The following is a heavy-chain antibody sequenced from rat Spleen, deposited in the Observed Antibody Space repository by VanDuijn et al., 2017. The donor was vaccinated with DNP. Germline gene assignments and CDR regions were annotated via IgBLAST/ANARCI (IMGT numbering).Heavy chain of an antibody. CDR1: GFTFSSYW. CDR2: INADGGST. J-gene: IGHJ4*01. CDR3: TKEQHWYAMDG. Sequence: EVRLVETGGGLVQPGRSLKLSCVASGFTFSSYWMFWIRQTPGKGLEWVTSINADGGSTFYADSVRGRFTISRDNAQNTLYLQMNSLRSEDTGTYYCTKEQHWYAMDGWGQGTSVTGSS. V-gene: IGHV5-58*01.